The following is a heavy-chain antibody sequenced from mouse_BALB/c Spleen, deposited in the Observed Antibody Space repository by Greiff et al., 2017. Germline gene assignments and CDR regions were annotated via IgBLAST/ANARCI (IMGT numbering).Heavy chain of an antibody. D-gene: IGHD2-5*01. CDR2: ISSGSSTI. CDR1: GFTFSSFG. CDR3: ARRSNYGAMDY. J-gene: IGHJ4*01. Sequence: EVHLVESGGGLVQPGGSRKLSCAASGFTFSSFGMHWVRQAPEKGLEWVAYISSGSSTIYYADTVKGRFTISRDNPKNTLFLQMTSLRSEDTAMYYCARRSNYGAMDYWGQGTSVTVSS. V-gene: IGHV5-17*02.